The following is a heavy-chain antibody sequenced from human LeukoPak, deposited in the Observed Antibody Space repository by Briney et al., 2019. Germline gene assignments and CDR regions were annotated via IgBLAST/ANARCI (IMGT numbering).Heavy chain of an antibody. CDR3: ARDNEYRRSSDFHY. CDR1: GFTLDDYA. J-gene: IGHJ4*02. V-gene: IGHV3-9*01. D-gene: IGHD6-6*01. Sequence: PGRSLTHSCAASGFTLDDYAMHGVRQAPGKGREWVSGMSWISGSIDYADSVKGRLTISRQNANNALYLQMNSLRADCRALYFCARDNEYRRSSDFHYWPRGPLVRVPS. CDR2: MSWISGSI.